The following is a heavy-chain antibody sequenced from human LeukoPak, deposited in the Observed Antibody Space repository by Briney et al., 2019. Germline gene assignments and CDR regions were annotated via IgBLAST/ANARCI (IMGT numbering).Heavy chain of an antibody. D-gene: IGHD2-15*01. CDR3: ATLQRAYYYYGMDV. Sequence: PSETLPLTCAVYGGSFSGYYWSWIRQPPGKGLEWIGEINHSGSTNYNPSLKSRVTISVDTSKNQFSLKLSSVTAADTAVYYCATLQRAYYYYGMDVWGQGTTVTVSS. V-gene: IGHV4-34*01. CDR2: INHSGST. J-gene: IGHJ6*02. CDR1: GGSFSGYY.